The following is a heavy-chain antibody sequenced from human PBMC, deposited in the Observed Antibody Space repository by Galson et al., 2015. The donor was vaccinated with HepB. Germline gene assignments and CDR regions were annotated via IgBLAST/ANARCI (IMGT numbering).Heavy chain of an antibody. CDR3: ARERAGSGWYFPWYFDY. V-gene: IGHV6-1*01. CDR2: TYYRSKWYN. CDR1: GDSVSSNSAA. D-gene: IGHD6-19*01. Sequence: CAISGDSVSSNSAAWNWVRQAPSRGLEWLGRTYYRSKWYNDYAVSVKSRITINPDTSKNQFSLQLNSVTPEDTAVYYCARERAGSGWYFPWYFDYWGQGTLVTVSS. J-gene: IGHJ4*02.